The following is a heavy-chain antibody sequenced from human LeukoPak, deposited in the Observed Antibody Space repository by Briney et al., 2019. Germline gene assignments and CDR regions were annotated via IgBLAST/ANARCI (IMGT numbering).Heavy chain of an antibody. Sequence: GGSLRLSCAASGFTFSDYYISWIRQAPGKGLEWVSYISSSGSTIYYADSVKGRFTISRDNSRNIMNLQTDSLRPEDTALYYCARAMVRGVIPYWGQGTLVTVSS. CDR3: ARAMVRGVIPY. D-gene: IGHD3-10*01. CDR2: ISSSGSTI. J-gene: IGHJ4*02. V-gene: IGHV3-11*04. CDR1: GFTFSDYY.